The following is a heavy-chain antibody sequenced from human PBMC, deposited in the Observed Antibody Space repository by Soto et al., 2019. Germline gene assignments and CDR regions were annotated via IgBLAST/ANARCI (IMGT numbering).Heavy chain of an antibody. D-gene: IGHD3-3*01. CDR1: GYTFTSYY. CDR3: ARGSVLRFLEWLFFDY. J-gene: IGHJ4*02. Sequence: QVQLVQSVAEVKKPGASVKVSCKASGYTFTSYYMHWVRQAPGQGLEWMGIINPSGGSTSYAQKFQGRVTMTRDTSTSTVYMELSSLRSEDTAVYYCARGSVLRFLEWLFFDYWGQGTLVTVSS. V-gene: IGHV1-46*01. CDR2: INPSGGST.